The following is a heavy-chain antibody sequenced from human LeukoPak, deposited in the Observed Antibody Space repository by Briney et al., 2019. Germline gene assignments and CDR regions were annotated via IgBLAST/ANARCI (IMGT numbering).Heavy chain of an antibody. CDR1: GYTFTSYG. V-gene: IGHV1-18*01. CDR3: ARVAHTLYYYDSSGYYNY. J-gene: IGHJ4*02. CDR2: SSTYNGNT. D-gene: IGHD3-22*01. Sequence: ASVKVSCKASGYTFTSYGISWVRQAPGQGLEWMGWSSTYNGNTNYAQKLQGRVTMTTDTSTSTAYMELRSLRSDDTAVYYCARVAHTLYYYDSSGYYNYWGQGTLVTVSS.